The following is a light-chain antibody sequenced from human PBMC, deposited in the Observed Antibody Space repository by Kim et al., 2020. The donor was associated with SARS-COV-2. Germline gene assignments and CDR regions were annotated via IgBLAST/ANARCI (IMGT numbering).Light chain of an antibody. V-gene: IGLV1-47*01. CDR3: AAWDDSLSGFV. Sequence: GRRATISCSGSSTNIGSNYVYGYQQLPGTAPKLLIYRNNQRPSGVPDRFSGSKSGTSASLAISGLRSEDEADYYCAAWDDSLSGFVFGGGTKLTVL. J-gene: IGLJ2*01. CDR2: RNN. CDR1: STNIGSNY.